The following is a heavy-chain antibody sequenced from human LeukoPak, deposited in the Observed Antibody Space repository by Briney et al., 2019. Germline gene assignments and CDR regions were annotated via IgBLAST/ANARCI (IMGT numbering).Heavy chain of an antibody. CDR2: INPNSGRT. CDR1: GYTFTGYY. J-gene: IGHJ6*03. V-gene: IGHV1-2*02. CDR3: VRGIVVVAQLGYYFYYMDV. Sequence: GASVKVSCKASGYTFTGYYMHWVRQAPGQGLEWMGWINPNSGRTNYARRFQGRVTMTRDTSISAAYMELSRLRSDDTAVYYCVRGIVVVAQLGYYFYYMDVWGKGTTVTISS. D-gene: IGHD2-15*01.